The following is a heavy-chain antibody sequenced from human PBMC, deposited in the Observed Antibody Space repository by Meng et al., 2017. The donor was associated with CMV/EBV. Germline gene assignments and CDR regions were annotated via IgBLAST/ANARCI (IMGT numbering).Heavy chain of an antibody. CDR1: GSTFSDYY. CDR2: ISSSGSTI. J-gene: IGHJ6*02. Sequence: GGSLRLSCAASGSTFSDYYMSWIRQAPGKGLEWVSYISSSGSTIYYADSVKGRFTISRDNAKNSLYLQMNSLRAEDTAVYYCARDKGCSSTSCYALDYFGMDVWGQGTTVTVSS. CDR3: ARDKGCSSTSCYALDYFGMDV. V-gene: IGHV3-11*04. D-gene: IGHD2-2*01.